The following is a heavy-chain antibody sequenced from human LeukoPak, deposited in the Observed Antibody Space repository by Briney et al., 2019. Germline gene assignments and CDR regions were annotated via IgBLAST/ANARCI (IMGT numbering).Heavy chain of an antibody. D-gene: IGHD2-2*02. Sequence: GGSLRLSCAASGFTFSSYAMSWVRQAPGKGLEWVSAISGSGGSTNYADSVKGRFTISRDNAKNTLYLQMNSLRAEDTAVYYCARGDNIVVVPAAIYGWFDPWGQGTLVTVSS. J-gene: IGHJ5*02. V-gene: IGHV3-23*01. CDR2: ISGSGGST. CDR1: GFTFSSYA. CDR3: ARGDNIVVVPAAIYGWFDP.